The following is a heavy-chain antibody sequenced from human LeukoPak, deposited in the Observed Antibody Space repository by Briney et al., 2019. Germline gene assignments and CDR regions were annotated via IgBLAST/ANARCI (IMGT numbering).Heavy chain of an antibody. CDR1: GGSISSGGYY. J-gene: IGHJ4*02. CDR2: IYYSGST. D-gene: IGHD3-22*01. Sequence: PSQTLSLTCTVSGGSISSGGYYWSWIRQHPGTGLEWLGYIYYSGSTYYNPSLKSRVTISVDTSKNQFSLKLSSVTAADTAVYYCARASYYYDSSGPLYYFDYWGQGTLVTVSS. CDR3: ARASYYYDSSGPLYYFDY. V-gene: IGHV4-31*03.